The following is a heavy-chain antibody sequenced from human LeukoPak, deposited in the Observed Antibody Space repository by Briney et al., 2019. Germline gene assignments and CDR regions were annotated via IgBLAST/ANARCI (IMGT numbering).Heavy chain of an antibody. CDR3: ARDFRPVVGAAGTFDY. CDR2: ISYDGSNK. V-gene: IGHV3-30*04. D-gene: IGHD6-13*01. CDR1: GFTFSSNA. J-gene: IGHJ4*02. Sequence: GGSLRLSCAASGFTFSSNAINWVRQAPGKGLEWVAVISYDGSNKYYADSVKGRFTISRDNSKNTLYLQMNSMRAEDTAVYYCARDFRPVVGAAGTFDYWGQGTLVTVSS.